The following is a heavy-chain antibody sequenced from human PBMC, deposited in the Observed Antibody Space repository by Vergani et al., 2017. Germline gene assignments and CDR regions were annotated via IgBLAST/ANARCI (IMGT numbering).Heavy chain of an antibody. D-gene: IGHD6-13*01. CDR2: MNPNSGNT. Sequence: QVQLVQSGAEVKKPGASVKVSCKASGYTFTSYDINWVRQATGQGLEWMGWMNPNSGNTGYAQKFQGRVTMTRNTSISTAYMELSSLRSEDTAVYYCARCVGQQLDFYYYYYYMDVWGKGTTVTVSS. V-gene: IGHV1-8*01. CDR1: GYTFTSYD. J-gene: IGHJ6*03. CDR3: ARCVGQQLDFYYYYYYMDV.